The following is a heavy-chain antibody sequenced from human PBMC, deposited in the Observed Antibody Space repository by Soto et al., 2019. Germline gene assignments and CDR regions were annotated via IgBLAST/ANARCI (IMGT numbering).Heavy chain of an antibody. D-gene: IGHD1-20*01. V-gene: IGHV5-51*01. J-gene: IGHJ3*02. CDR3: ARFLRRVYNWNDGDAFDI. CDR2: IYPGDSDT. CDR1: GYSFTSYW. Sequence: PGESLKISCKGSGYSFTSYWIGWVRQMPGKGLEWMGIIYPGDSDTRYSPSFQGQVTISADKSISTAYLQWSSLKASDTAMYYCARFLRRVYNWNDGDAFDIWGQGTMVTVSS.